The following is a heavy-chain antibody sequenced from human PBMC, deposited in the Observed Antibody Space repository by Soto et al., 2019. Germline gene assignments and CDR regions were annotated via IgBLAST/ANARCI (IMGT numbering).Heavy chain of an antibody. CDR2: IYHIGST. J-gene: IGHJ5*02. Sequence: TLSLTSPVSGGSVSSGGYAWGRIRQTPGKGLEGIGYIYHIGSTFYNAALKSRVTISVDRTKNQFSLKLSFVTAADTAEYYCARANYEILTGYYRKPGNWFDPWGQGTLVTVSS. D-gene: IGHD3-9*01. V-gene: IGHV4-30-2*01. CDR3: ARANYEILTGYYRKPGNWFDP. CDR1: GGSVSSGGYA.